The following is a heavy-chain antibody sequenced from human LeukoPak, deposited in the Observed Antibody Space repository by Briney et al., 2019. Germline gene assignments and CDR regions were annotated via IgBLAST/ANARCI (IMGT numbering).Heavy chain of an antibody. CDR2: ISSSSRTI. CDR3: ARDRESDGMNGYYPIDY. CDR1: GFTFSRYS. Sequence: GGSLRLSCAASGFTFSRYSMNWVRQAPGKGLEWVSYISSSSRTIHYADSVKGRFTISRDNAKNSLYLQMNNLRVEDTAVYYCARDRESDGMNGYYPIDYWGQGVLVTVSS. J-gene: IGHJ4*02. D-gene: IGHD3-9*01. V-gene: IGHV3-48*01.